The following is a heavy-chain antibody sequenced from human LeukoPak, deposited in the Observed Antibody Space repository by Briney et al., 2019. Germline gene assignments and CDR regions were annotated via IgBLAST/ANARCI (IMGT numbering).Heavy chain of an antibody. CDR3: ARGGYDFWSGYHSYLCYFDY. D-gene: IGHD3-3*01. V-gene: IGHV3-74*01. J-gene: IGHJ4*02. Sequence: AGGSLRLSCAASGFTFNTYWMHWVRQAPGKGLVWVSRINSDGTTTNYADSVEGRFTISRDNAKNSLYLQMNSLRAEDTAVYYCARGGYDFWSGYHSYLCYFDYWGQGTLVTVSS. CDR2: INSDGTTT. CDR1: GFTFNTYW.